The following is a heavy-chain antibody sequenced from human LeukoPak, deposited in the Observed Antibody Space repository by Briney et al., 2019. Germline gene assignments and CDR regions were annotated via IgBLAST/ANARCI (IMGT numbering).Heavy chain of an antibody. Sequence: GASVKVSCKASGYTFISYDINWVRQATGQGLEWMGWMNPNSGNTGYAQKFQGRVTITRNTSISTAYMELSSLRSEDTAVYYCARGRTFSSSWYRSDYYYYMDVWGKGTTVTVSS. D-gene: IGHD6-13*01. CDR1: GYTFISYD. CDR2: MNPNSGNT. CDR3: ARGRTFSSSWYRSDYYYYMDV. V-gene: IGHV1-8*03. J-gene: IGHJ6*03.